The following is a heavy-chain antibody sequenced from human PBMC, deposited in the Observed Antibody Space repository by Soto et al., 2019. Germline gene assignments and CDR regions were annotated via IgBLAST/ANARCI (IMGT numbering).Heavy chain of an antibody. Sequence: GGSLRLSCAASGFTFSSYSMNWVRQAPGKGLEWVSSISSSSSYIYYADSVKGRFTITRDNAKNSLYLQMNSLRAEDTAVYYCASHPRDSSGYWYYFDYWGQGTLVTVSS. V-gene: IGHV3-21*01. CDR3: ASHPRDSSGYWYYFDY. CDR2: ISSSSSYI. D-gene: IGHD3-22*01. CDR1: GFTFSSYS. J-gene: IGHJ4*02.